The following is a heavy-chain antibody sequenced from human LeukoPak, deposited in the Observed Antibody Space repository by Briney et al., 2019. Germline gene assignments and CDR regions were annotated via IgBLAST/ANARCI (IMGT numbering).Heavy chain of an antibody. D-gene: IGHD2/OR15-2a*01. CDR3: ARSNHGAFDI. V-gene: IGHV3-23*01. Sequence: GGSLRLSCAASGFTFGSYAMNWVRQAPGKGLEWVSAISGSGGSTYYADSVKGRFTISRDNAKNSLYLQMNSLRAEDTAVYYCARSNHGAFDIWGQGTMVTVSS. CDR2: ISGSGGST. CDR1: GFTFGSYA. J-gene: IGHJ3*02.